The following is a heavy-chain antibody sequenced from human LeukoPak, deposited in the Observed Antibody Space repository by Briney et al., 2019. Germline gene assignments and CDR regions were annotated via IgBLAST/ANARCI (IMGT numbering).Heavy chain of an antibody. D-gene: IGHD6-13*01. CDR2: IYYSGST. CDR3: ARDVSPGGSSWFDY. V-gene: IGHV4-39*02. Sequence: SETLSLTCTVSGGSISSSSYYWGWIRQPPGKGLEWIGSIYYSGSTYYNPSLKSRVTISVDTSKNQFSLKLSSVTPEDTAVYYCARDVSPGGSSWFDYWGQGTLVTVSS. CDR1: GGSISSSSYY. J-gene: IGHJ4*02.